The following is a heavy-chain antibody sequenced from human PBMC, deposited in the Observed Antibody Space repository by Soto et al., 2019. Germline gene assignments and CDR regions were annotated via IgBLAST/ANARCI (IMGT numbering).Heavy chain of an antibody. Sequence: PGGSLRLSCAASGFTFSSFGIHWVRQAPGKGLEWVAVISYDGLDESYADSVKGRFTVSRDNSKNSLYLQMNSLRAEDTAVYYCAKDRGEMATLYFQDWGQGTLVTVSS. J-gene: IGHJ1*01. CDR3: AKDRGEMATLYFQD. V-gene: IGHV3-30*18. CDR1: GFTFSSFG. D-gene: IGHD2-15*01. CDR2: ISYDGLDE.